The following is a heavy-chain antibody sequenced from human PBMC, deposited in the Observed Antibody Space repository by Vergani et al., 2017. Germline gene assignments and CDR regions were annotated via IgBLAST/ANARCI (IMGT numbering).Heavy chain of an antibody. CDR1: GFTFSSYW. D-gene: IGHD2/OR15-2a*01. Sequence: EVQLVESGGGLVQPGGSLRLSCAASGFTFSSYWMSWVRQAPGKGLEWVANIKQDGSEKYYVDSVKGRFTISRDNAKNSLYLQMNSLRAEDTAVYYCAAGGTTDYYYYMDVWGKGTTVTVSS. J-gene: IGHJ6*03. CDR3: AAGGTTDYYYYMDV. V-gene: IGHV3-7*01. CDR2: IKQDGSEK.